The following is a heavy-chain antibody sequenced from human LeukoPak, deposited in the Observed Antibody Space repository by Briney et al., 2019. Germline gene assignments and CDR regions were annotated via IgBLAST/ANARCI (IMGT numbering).Heavy chain of an antibody. J-gene: IGHJ4*02. V-gene: IGHV3-23*01. Sequence: GGSLRLSCAASGFTFSNYGMTWVRQAPGKGLEWVSAISGTSRNTYYADSVKGRFTISRDNSKNTVYLQMNSLRAEDTAVYYCARDSSGSYYVFDYWGQGTLVTVSS. CDR1: GFTFSNYG. D-gene: IGHD1-26*01. CDR3: ARDSSGSYYVFDY. CDR2: ISGTSRNT.